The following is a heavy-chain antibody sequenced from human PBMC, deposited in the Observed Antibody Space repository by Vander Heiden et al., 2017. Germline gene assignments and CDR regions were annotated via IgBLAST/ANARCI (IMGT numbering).Heavy chain of an antibody. J-gene: IGHJ6*02. D-gene: IGHD6-19*01. CDR1: GGTFSSYA. V-gene: IGHV1-69*01. Sequence: QVQLVQSGAEVKKPGSSVKVSCKASGGTFSSYAISWVRPAPGHGLGWMGGMIPIFGTANYAQKFQGRVTITADESTSTAYMELSSLRSEDTAVYYGARGEYLAVAGPPLLFYGMDVWGQGTTVTVSS. CDR2: MIPIFGTA. CDR3: ARGEYLAVAGPPLLFYGMDV.